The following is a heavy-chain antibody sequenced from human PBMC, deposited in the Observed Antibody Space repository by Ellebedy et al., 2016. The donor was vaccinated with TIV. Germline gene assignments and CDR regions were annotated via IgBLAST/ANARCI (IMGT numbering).Heavy chain of an antibody. CDR1: GFIFSSYA. D-gene: IGHD1/OR15-1a*01. V-gene: IGHV3-64D*06. Sequence: PGGSLRLSCSAYGFIFSSYAMHWVRQAPGKGREYVSAISSIGGSSHYADSVKGRFTISTDNSKNTLYLQMRGLRVEDTDVYYCGKGLGGYGTQVWNYWGQGTLVTVSS. J-gene: IGHJ4*02. CDR3: GKGLGGYGTQVWNY. CDR2: ISSIGGSS.